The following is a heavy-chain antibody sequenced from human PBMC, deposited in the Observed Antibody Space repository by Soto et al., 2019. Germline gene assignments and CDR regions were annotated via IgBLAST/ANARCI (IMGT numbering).Heavy chain of an antibody. CDR2: IYYSGST. D-gene: IGHD6-13*01. Sequence: SEAPSLTCTVSCGSVSSGSYHWSWIPQLPGKGLEWIGYIYYSGSTNYNPSLKSRVTISVDTSKNQFSLKLNSVTAADTAVYYCACGSSASAYIDYWGQGTLVTVSS. CDR3: ACGSSASAYIDY. CDR1: CGSVSSGSYH. V-gene: IGHV4-61*01. J-gene: IGHJ4*02.